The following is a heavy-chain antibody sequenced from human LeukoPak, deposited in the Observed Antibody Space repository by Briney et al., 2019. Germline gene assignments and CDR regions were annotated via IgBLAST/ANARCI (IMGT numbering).Heavy chain of an antibody. Sequence: GGSLRLSCAASGFTFSSYNMNWFRQAPGKGLEWVSSITSSRTYIYYADSVKGRFTISRDNAKNSVYLQMNSLRAEDTAVYYFARGSKPIGYWGQGTLVTGSS. CDR2: ITSSRTYI. CDR1: GFTFSSYN. CDR3: ARGSKPIGY. V-gene: IGHV3-21*01. D-gene: IGHD3-10*01. J-gene: IGHJ4*02.